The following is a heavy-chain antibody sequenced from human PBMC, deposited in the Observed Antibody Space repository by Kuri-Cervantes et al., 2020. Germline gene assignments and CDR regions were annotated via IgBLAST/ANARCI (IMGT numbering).Heavy chain of an antibody. CDR1: GGSISSSSYY. V-gene: IGHV4-39*07. CDR2: IYYSGST. D-gene: IGHD5-18*01. CDR3: ARDTRELWLHGPAFDI. J-gene: IGHJ3*02. Sequence: SETLSLTCTVSGGSISSSSYYWGWIRQSPGKGLEWIGSIYYSGSTYYNPSLKSRVTISVDTSKNQFSLKLSSVTAADTAVYYCARDTRELWLHGPAFDIWGQGTMVTVSS.